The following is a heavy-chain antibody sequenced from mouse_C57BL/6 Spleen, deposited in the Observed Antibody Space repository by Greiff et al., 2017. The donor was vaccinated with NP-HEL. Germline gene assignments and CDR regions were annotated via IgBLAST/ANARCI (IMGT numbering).Heavy chain of an antibody. V-gene: IGHV1-18*01. CDR3: ARGHYGNYVSYFDY. J-gene: IGHJ2*01. Sequence: EVMLVESGPELVKPGASVKIPCKASGYTFTDYNMDWVKQSHGKSLEWIGDINPNNGGTIYNQKFKGKATLTVDKSSSTAYMELRSLTSEDTAVYYCARGHYGNYVSYFDYWGQGTTLTVSS. CDR2: INPNNGGT. D-gene: IGHD2-1*01. CDR1: GYTFTDYN.